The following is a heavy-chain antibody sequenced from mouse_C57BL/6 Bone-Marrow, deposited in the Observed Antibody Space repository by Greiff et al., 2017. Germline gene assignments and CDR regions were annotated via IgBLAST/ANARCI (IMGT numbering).Heavy chain of an antibody. J-gene: IGHJ3*01. CDR3: ARGDYAYEGAWFAY. V-gene: IGHV5-17*01. CDR2: ISSGSSTI. Sequence: EVQLVESGGGLVKPGGSLKLSCAASGFTFSDYGMHWVRQAPEQGLKWVAYISSGSSTIYYTDTVKGRFTISRANAKNTLFMQMTSLRSEDTAMYYCARGDYAYEGAWFAYWGQGTLVTVSA. D-gene: IGHD2-2*01. CDR1: GFTFSDYG.